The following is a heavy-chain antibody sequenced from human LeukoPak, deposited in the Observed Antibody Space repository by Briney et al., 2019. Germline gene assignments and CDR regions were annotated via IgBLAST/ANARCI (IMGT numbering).Heavy chain of an antibody. CDR2: IRYDGSNK. J-gene: IGHJ4*02. Sequence: GGSLRLSCAASGFTFSSYGMHWVRQAPGKGLEWVAFIRYDGSNKYYADSVKGRFTISRDNSKNTLYLQMNSLRAEDTAVYYCAKVRYFDWLYLFDYWGQGTLVTVSS. CDR3: AKVRYFDWLYLFDY. V-gene: IGHV3-30*02. CDR1: GFTFSSYG. D-gene: IGHD3-9*01.